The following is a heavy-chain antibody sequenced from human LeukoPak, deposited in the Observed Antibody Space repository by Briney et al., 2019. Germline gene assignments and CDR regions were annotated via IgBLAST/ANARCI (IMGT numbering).Heavy chain of an antibody. V-gene: IGHV1-8*01. CDR3: ARGPSLDLLPPYYMDV. J-gene: IGHJ6*03. D-gene: IGHD3-10*01. CDR2: MNPNSGNT. Sequence: ASVKVSCKASGYTFTSYDINWVRQATGQALEWMGWMNPNSGNTGYAQKFQGRVTMTRNTSISTAYMELSSLRSEDTAVYYCARGPSLDLLPPYYMDVWGKGTTVTVSS. CDR1: GYTFTSYD.